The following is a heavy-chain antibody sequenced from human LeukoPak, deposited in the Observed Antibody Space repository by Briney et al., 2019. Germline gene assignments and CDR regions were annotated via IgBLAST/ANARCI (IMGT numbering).Heavy chain of an antibody. D-gene: IGHD3-22*01. CDR2: INPNSGDT. V-gene: IGHV1-2*02. Sequence: ASVKVSCKASGYTFTDPYIHWVRRAPRKGLEWMGWINPNSGDTNYAQKFQGRVTMTRDTSITTACMELSRLRSDDTAVYYCARDFYYDSSGAFDFWGQGTLVTVSS. CDR1: GYTFTDPY. CDR3: ARDFYYDSSGAFDF. J-gene: IGHJ4*02.